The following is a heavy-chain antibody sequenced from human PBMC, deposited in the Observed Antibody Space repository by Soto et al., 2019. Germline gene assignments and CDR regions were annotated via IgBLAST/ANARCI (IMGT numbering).Heavy chain of an antibody. CDR2: ITSSGSTI. V-gene: IGHV3-11*01. J-gene: IGHJ6*02. CDR1: GFTFSDYY. CDR3: ARDQYYYGSGSYPYYYYGMDV. D-gene: IGHD3-10*01. Sequence: QVQLVESGGGLVKPGGSLRLSCAASGFTFSDYYMSWIRQAPGKGLEWVSYITSSGSTIYYADSVKGRFTISRDNAKNSLYLQMNSLRAEDTAVYYCARDQYYYGSGSYPYYYYGMDVWGQATTVTVSS.